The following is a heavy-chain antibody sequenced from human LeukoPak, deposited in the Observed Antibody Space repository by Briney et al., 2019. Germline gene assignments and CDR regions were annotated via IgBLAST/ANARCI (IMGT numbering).Heavy chain of an antibody. CDR3: ARRGGSLGYFDS. CDR2: IYHGGTT. D-gene: IGHD2-15*01. J-gene: IGHJ4*02. V-gene: IGHV4-59*08. CDR1: TGSISTYY. Sequence: SETLSVTCIVSTGSISTYYWSWIRQSPGKGLEWIGYIYHGGTTSYHPSDKRRVPISVDSPKNQFFLRLTPLTAADTAIYYCARRGGSLGYFDSWGPGS.